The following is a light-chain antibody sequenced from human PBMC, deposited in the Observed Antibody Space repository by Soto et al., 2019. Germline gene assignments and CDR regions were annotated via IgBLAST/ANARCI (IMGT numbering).Light chain of an antibody. CDR2: DAS. CDR3: QQYNSYSTT. CDR1: QSISGW. J-gene: IGKJ5*01. V-gene: IGKV1-5*01. Sequence: DIQMTQSPSTLSVSVGDTVTITCRASQSISGWLAWYQQKPGKAPQLLIFDASSLLSGVPPRFTGSGSGTEFTLTISSLQPDDFATYYCQQYNSYSTTFGQGTRLEIK.